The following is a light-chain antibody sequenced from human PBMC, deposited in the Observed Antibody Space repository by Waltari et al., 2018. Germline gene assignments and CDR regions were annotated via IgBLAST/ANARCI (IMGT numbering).Light chain of an antibody. CDR3: QSYVSTHVI. J-gene: IGLJ2*01. CDR2: SNS. CDR1: SSNIGAGHD. V-gene: IGLV1-40*01. Sequence: QSVLTQPASMSGAPGQRVTISCTGSSSNIGAGHDVHWHQCLPGAAPRLLIYSNSHRPSGVPGRFSGSRSGSSASLVITGLQTEDEATYYCQSYVSTHVIFGGGTLLTVL.